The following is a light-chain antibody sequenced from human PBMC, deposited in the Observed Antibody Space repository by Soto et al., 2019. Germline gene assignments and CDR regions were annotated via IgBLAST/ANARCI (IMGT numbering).Light chain of an antibody. CDR3: QQLNSNPLT. J-gene: IGKJ4*01. CDR1: QGISSY. CDR2: AAS. V-gene: IGKV1-9*01. Sequence: DIQLTQSPSFLSASVGDRVTITCRASQGISSYLAWYQQKPGKAPKLLIYAASTLQSRVPSSFSGSGSGTEFTLTISSLQPEDFATYYCQQLNSNPLTFGGGTKVDIK.